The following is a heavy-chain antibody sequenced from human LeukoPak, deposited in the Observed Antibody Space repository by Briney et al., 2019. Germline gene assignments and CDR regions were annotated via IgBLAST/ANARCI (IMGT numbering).Heavy chain of an antibody. CDR1: GGTFSSYA. V-gene: IGHV1-69*13. CDR2: IIPIFGTA. CDR3: ARRPNYYDSSGYVGAFDI. J-gene: IGHJ3*02. Sequence: SVKVSCKASGGTFSSYAISWVRQAPGQGLEWMGGIIPIFGTANYAQKFQGRVTITADESTSTAYMELSSLRSEDTAVYYCARRPNYYDSSGYVGAFDIWGLGTMVTVSS. D-gene: IGHD3-22*01.